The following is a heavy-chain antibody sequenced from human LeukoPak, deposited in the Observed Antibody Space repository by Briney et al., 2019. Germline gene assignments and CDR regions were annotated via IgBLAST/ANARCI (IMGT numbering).Heavy chain of an antibody. Sequence: SETLSLTCTVSGGSISSYYWSWIRQPPGKGLEWIGEINHSGSTNYNPSLKSRVTISVDKSKNQFSLKLSSVTAADTAVYYCARSGIAAAGVLDYWGQGTLVTVSS. J-gene: IGHJ4*02. CDR2: INHSGST. D-gene: IGHD6-13*01. CDR3: ARSGIAAAGVLDY. CDR1: GGSISSYY. V-gene: IGHV4-59*12.